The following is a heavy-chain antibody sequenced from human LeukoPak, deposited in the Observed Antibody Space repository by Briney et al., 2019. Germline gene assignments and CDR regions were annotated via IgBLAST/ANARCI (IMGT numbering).Heavy chain of an antibody. CDR2: IYYSGST. Sequence: SETLSLTCTVSGGSISSSSYYWGWIRQPPGKGLEWIGSIYYSGSTYYNPSRKSRVTISVDTSKNQFSLKLSSVTAADTAVYYCARAARPITPNFDYWGQGTLVTVSS. CDR1: GGSISSSSYY. J-gene: IGHJ4*02. CDR3: ARAARPITPNFDY. V-gene: IGHV4-39*01. D-gene: IGHD6-6*01.